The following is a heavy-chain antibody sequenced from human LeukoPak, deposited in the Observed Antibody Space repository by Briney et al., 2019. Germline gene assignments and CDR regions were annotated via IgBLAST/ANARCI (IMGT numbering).Heavy chain of an antibody. V-gene: IGHV4-39*01. D-gene: IGHD6-19*01. CDR3: ARVGSSGWYY. CDR2: IYYSGST. CDR1: GGSISSSSYY. J-gene: IGHJ4*02. Sequence: SETLSLTCTVSGGSISSSSYYWGWIRQPPGKGLEWIGSIYYSGSTYYNPSLKNRVTISVDTSKNQFSLKLSSVTAADTAVYYCARVGSSGWYYWGQGTLVTVSS.